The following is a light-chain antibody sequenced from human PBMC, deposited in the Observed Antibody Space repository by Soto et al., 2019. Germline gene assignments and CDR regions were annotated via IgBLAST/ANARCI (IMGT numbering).Light chain of an antibody. CDR1: QTAGSS. CDR2: AAS. CDR3: EQRSNWPLYT. Sequence: EVVLTQSQSTLSLSPGERATLSCRASQTAGSSLAWYQQKPGQAPRLLIYAASNRATGVPARFSGSGSGTDFTLTISSLEPEDFAVYYCEQRSNWPLYTFGQGTKLEIK. V-gene: IGKV3-11*01. J-gene: IGKJ2*01.